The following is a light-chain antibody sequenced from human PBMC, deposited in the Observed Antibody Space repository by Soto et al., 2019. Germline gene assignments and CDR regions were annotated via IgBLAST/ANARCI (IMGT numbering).Light chain of an antibody. CDR3: CSYAGSFVV. J-gene: IGLJ2*01. V-gene: IGLV2-11*01. CDR1: SSDVGGYNY. Sequence: QSALTQPRSVSGSPGQSVTISCTGTSSDVGGYNYVSWYLHHPGKAPKVMIYDVNKRPSGVPDRFSGSKSDNTASLTISGLQAEDEADYCCCSYAGSFVVFGGGTKLTVL. CDR2: DVN.